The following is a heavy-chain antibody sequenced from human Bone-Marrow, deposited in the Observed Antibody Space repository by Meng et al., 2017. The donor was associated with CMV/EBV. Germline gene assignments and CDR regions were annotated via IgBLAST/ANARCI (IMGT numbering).Heavy chain of an antibody. CDR1: GGSFSGYY. CDR2: INHSGST. J-gene: IGHJ6*02. V-gene: IGHV4-34*01. D-gene: IGHD2-2*01. Sequence: SETLSLTCAVYGGSFSGYYWSWIRQPPGKGLEWIGEINHSGSTNYNPSLKSRVTISVDTSKNQFSLKLSSVTAADTAVYYCARGYCSSTSCYAYYYYGMAVWGQGNTVTV. CDR3: ARGYCSSTSCYAYYYYGMAV.